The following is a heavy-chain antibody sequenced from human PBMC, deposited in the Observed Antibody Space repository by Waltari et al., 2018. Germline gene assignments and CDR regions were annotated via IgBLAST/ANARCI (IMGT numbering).Heavy chain of an antibody. Sequence: EVLLVESGGGLVQTGGSLRLSCAASRFPFSNYWMNWVRQAPGKGLEWVANINQDGSEEYYVDSVKGRFTISRDNAKNSLYLEMKTLRAEDTAIYYCARTGARWLQFAAFDIWGQGTMVTVSS. CDR1: RFPFSNYW. V-gene: IGHV3-7*01. D-gene: IGHD5-12*01. CDR2: INQDGSEE. CDR3: ARTGARWLQFAAFDI. J-gene: IGHJ3*02.